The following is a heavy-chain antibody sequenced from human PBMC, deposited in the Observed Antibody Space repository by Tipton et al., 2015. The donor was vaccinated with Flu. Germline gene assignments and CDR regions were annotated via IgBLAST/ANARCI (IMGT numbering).Heavy chain of an antibody. CDR2: ISYDGSNK. V-gene: IGHV3-30*03. Sequence: SLRLSCAASGITLGSYAMHWVRQAPGKGLEWVAVISYDGSNKYYVDSVKGRFTISRDNSKNTLYLQMNSLRPEDTAVYYCARGVRFGVRGGWFDPWGQGTLVTVSS. D-gene: IGHD3-10*01. CDR1: GITLGSYA. CDR3: ARGVRFGVRGGWFDP. J-gene: IGHJ5*02.